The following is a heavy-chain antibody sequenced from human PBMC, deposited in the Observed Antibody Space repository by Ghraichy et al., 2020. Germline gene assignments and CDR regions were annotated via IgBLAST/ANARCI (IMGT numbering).Heavy chain of an antibody. CDR2: IYYSGST. V-gene: IGHV4-39*01. Sequence: SETLSLTCTVSGGSISSSSYYWGWIRQPQGKGLEWIGSIYYSGSTYYNPYLKSRVTISVDTSKNQFSLKLSSVTAADTAVYYCAREREGSGWSLDPWGQGTLVTVSS. CDR3: AREREGSGWSLDP. CDR1: GGSISSSSYY. D-gene: IGHD6-19*01. J-gene: IGHJ5*02.